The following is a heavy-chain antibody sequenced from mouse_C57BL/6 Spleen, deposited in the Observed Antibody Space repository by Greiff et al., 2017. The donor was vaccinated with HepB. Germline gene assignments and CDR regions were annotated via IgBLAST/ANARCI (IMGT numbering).Heavy chain of an antibody. CDR2: ISYDGSN. CDR1: GYSITSGYY. D-gene: IGHD1-1*01. CDR3: ASGGSYYASYYFYY. J-gene: IGHJ2*01. V-gene: IGHV3-6*01. Sequence: DVQLVESGPGLVKPSQSLSLTCSVTGYSITSGYYWNWIRQFPGNKLEWMGYISYDGSNNYNPSLKNRISITRDTSKNQFFLKLNSVTTEDTATYSCASGGSYYASYYFYYWGQGTTLTVSS.